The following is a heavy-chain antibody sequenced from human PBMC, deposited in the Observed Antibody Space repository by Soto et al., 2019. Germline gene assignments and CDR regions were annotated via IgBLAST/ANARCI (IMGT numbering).Heavy chain of an antibody. J-gene: IGHJ5*02. CDR2: IYYSGST. V-gene: IGHV4-59*08. Sequence: QVQLQESGPGLVKPSETLSLTCTVSGGSISSYYWSWIRQPPGKGLEWIGYIYYSGSTNYNPSLKSRFTISVDTSKNQFSLKLSSVTAADTAVYYCARLLWSRGDWFDPWGQGTLVTVSS. CDR3: ARLLWSRGDWFDP. D-gene: IGHD3-10*01. CDR1: GGSISSYY.